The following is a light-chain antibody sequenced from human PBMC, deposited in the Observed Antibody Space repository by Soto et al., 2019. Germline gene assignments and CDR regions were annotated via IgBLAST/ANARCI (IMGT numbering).Light chain of an antibody. CDR2: KND. Sequence: QSVLTQPPSASGTPGHWVTISCSGVYSNVGVNYVYWYRQLPGAAPSLLIYKNDQRPSGVPARFSGSKSGSSASLAISGLRSEDEADYYCVTWDDSLRAAVFGGGTKLTVL. CDR1: YSNVGVNY. V-gene: IGLV1-47*01. CDR3: VTWDDSLRAAV. J-gene: IGLJ2*01.